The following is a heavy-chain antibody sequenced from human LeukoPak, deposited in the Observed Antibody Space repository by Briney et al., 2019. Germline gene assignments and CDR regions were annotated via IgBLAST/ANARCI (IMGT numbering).Heavy chain of an antibody. J-gene: IGHJ4*02. CDR3: VIGVGWQPDY. V-gene: IGHV4-59*02. D-gene: IGHD2-15*01. Sequence: SETLSLTCTVFGDSVTGYYLNWVRQPPGKGLEWIGHIYKIGTTNYNPSLKSRLTISADTSKNQFSLKLRSVTAADTAVYYCVIGVGWQPDYWGQGTLVTVSS. CDR2: IYKIGTT. CDR1: GDSVTGYY.